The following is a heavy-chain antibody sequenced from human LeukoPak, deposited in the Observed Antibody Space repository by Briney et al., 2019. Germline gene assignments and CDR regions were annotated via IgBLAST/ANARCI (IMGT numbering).Heavy chain of an antibody. V-gene: IGHV1-58*02. CDR3: AAGSGSGWAVDY. D-gene: IGHD6-19*01. CDR1: GFTFTSSA. J-gene: IGHJ4*02. Sequence: SVKISCKASGFTFTSSAMQWVRQVRGQRLEWIGWIVVGSGNTNYAQKFQERVTITRDMSTSTAYMELSSLRSEDTAVYYCAAGSGSGWAVDYWGQGTLVTVSS. CDR2: IVVGSGNT.